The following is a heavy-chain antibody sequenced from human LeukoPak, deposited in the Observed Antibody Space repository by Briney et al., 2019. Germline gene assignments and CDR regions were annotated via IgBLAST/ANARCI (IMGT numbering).Heavy chain of an antibody. J-gene: IGHJ4*02. D-gene: IGHD4-17*01. CDR3: ARGPFGDYWDFDY. CDR2: INPSGGST. CDR1: GYTFTSYY. Sequence: ASVKVSCKASGYTFTSYYMHWVRQAPGQGLEWMGIINPSGGSTSYAQKLQGRVTMTTDTSTSTAYMELRSLRSDDTAVYYCARGPFGDYWDFDYWGQGTLVTVSS. V-gene: IGHV1-46*01.